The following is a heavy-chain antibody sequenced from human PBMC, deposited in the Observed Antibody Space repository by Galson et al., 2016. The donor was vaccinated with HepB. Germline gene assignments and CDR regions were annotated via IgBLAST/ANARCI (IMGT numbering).Heavy chain of an antibody. D-gene: IGHD4-23*01. Sequence: SLRLSCAASGFAFSSHWMHWGRQDLGKGLVWVSRINSDGTISNYAGSVKGRFTISRDNAKKTLYLKMNSLRAEDTAVYFCVRDHSVVPTTAYNWFDPWGRGTLVTVSS. J-gene: IGHJ5*02. V-gene: IGHV3-74*01. CDR2: INSDGTIS. CDR3: VRDHSVVPTTAYNWFDP. CDR1: GFAFSSHW.